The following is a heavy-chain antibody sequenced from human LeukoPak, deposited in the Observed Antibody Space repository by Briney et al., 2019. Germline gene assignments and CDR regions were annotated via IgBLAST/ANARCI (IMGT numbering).Heavy chain of an antibody. CDR1: GFTFSSYA. D-gene: IGHD5-24*01. V-gene: IGHV3-23*01. CDR3: AKDATIVPLDS. J-gene: IGHJ4*02. Sequence: GGSLRLSCAASGFTFSSYAMSWVRQAPGKGLEWVSAISASSRSTFYADSVKGRFTISRDNSKNTLYLQMISLRAEDTAVYYCAKDATIVPLDSWGQGTLVTVSS. CDR2: ISASSRST.